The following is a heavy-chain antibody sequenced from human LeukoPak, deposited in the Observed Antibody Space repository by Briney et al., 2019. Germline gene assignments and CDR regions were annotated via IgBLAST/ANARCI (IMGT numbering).Heavy chain of an antibody. CDR3: ARDLSMADLGWFDP. CDR2: IFHTGST. V-gene: IGHV4-38-2*02. D-gene: IGHD2-8*01. Sequence: SETLSLTCTVSGDSISSGNYWGWIRQPPGKGLEWIGSIFHTGSTYFNLSLKSRVTISVDTSKNQFSLKLSSVTAADTAVYYCARDLSMADLGWFDPWGQGTLVTVSS. CDR1: GDSISSGNY. J-gene: IGHJ5*02.